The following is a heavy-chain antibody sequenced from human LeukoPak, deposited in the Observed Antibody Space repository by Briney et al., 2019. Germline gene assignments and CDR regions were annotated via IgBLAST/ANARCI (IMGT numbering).Heavy chain of an antibody. CDR1: GFTFSSYS. Sequence: GGSLRLSCAASGFTFSSYSMNWVRQAPGKGLEWVSAISGSGGSTYYADSVEGRFTISRDNAKNSLYLQMNSLRAEDTAVYYCAELGITMIGGVWGKGTTVTISS. V-gene: IGHV3-21*01. CDR2: ISGSGGST. CDR3: AELGITMIGGV. D-gene: IGHD3-10*02. J-gene: IGHJ6*04.